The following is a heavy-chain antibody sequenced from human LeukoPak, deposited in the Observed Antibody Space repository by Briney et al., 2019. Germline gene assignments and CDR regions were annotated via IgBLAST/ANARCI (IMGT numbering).Heavy chain of an antibody. CDR3: PRDRAFFTPASGWLDY. D-gene: IGHD6-19*01. CDR1: GFTFSSYA. V-gene: IGHV3-30*04. CDR2: ISYDGSNK. J-gene: IGHJ4*02. Sequence: GRSLRLSCAASGFTFSSYAMHWVRQAPGKGLEWVAVISYDGSNKYYADSVKGRFTISRDNSKNTLYLQMNSLRAEDTAVYYCPRDRAFFTPASGWLDYWGQGTLVTVSS.